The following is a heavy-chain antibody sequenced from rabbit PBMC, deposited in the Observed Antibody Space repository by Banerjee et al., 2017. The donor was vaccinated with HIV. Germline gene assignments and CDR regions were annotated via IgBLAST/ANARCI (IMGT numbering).Heavy chain of an antibody. D-gene: IGHD8-1*01. Sequence: QEQLEESGGDLVKPEGSLTLTCTASGFSFSNNYYMCWVRQAPGKGLEWIACIYGGSSGTTSYASWAKGRFTISKTSSTTVTLQMTSLTAADTATYFCARSAGSSNTLYYFNLWGPGTLVTVS. J-gene: IGHJ4*01. CDR1: GFSFSNNYY. CDR2: IYGGSSGTT. CDR3: ARSAGSSNTLYYFNL. V-gene: IGHV1S45*01.